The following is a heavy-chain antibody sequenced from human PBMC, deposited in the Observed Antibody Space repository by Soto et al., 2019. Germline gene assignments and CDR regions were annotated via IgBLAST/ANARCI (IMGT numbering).Heavy chain of an antibody. CDR3: ARHVGAAAAPRDWFDP. J-gene: IGHJ5*02. V-gene: IGHV5-51*01. Sequence: GESLKISCNGSGYSFTSYWIGWVRQMPGKGLEWMGIIYPGDSDTRYSPSFQGQDTISADKSISTAYLQWSSLKASDTAMYYCARHVGAAAAPRDWFDPWGQGTLVTVSS. D-gene: IGHD6-13*01. CDR1: GYSFTSYW. CDR2: IYPGDSDT.